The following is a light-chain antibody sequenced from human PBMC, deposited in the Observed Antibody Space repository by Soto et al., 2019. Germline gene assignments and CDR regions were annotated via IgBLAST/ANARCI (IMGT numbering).Light chain of an antibody. V-gene: IGKV1-9*01. Sequence: DVQLTQSPSFLAASVGDRLTITCRASQDIKRFLAWYQQKPGKAPKLLIYTISTLQSGVPSRFSASGSGTEFTLTISRLQPDDFATYYCQQVNTYPVTFGGGTKVEI. CDR2: TIS. CDR1: QDIKRF. CDR3: QQVNTYPVT. J-gene: IGKJ4*01.